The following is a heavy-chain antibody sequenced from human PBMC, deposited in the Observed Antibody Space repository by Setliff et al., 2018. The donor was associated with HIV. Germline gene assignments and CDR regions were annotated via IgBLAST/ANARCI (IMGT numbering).Heavy chain of an antibody. D-gene: IGHD6-13*01. Sequence: PSETLSLTCAVSGYSISSGYYWGWIRQPPGKGLEWIGSIYHSGSTYYNPSLKSRVTISVDTSKNQFSLKLSSVTAADTAVYYCARHSSAAVNDAFDIWGQGTMVTVSS. J-gene: IGHJ3*02. CDR1: GYSISSGYY. V-gene: IGHV4-38-2*01. CDR2: IYHSGST. CDR3: ARHSSAAVNDAFDI.